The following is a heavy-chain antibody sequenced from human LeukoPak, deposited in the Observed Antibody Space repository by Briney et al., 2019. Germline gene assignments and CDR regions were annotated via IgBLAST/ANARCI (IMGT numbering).Heavy chain of an antibody. D-gene: IGHD6-19*01. J-gene: IGHJ4*02. CDR3: ARHERSVAVAGSFDF. V-gene: IGHV4-39*01. CDR1: GGSISSNTYY. CDR2: IYYSGST. Sequence: SETLSLTCTVSGGSISSNTYYWGRIRQPPGKGLEWIGSIYYSGSTYYNPSLKSRVTISVDTSKNNFSLKLTSLTVADTAVYYCARHERSVAVAGSFDFWGQGTLVTVSS.